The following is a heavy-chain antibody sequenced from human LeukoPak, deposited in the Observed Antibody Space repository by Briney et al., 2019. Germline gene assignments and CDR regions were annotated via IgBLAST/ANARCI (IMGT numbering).Heavy chain of an antibody. CDR3: ARGAIAVASTLFDY. D-gene: IGHD6-19*01. CDR2: IIPIFGTA. J-gene: IGHJ4*02. V-gene: IGHV1-69*06. Sequence: SVKVSCKASGGTLSSYAISWVRQAPGQGLEWMGGIIPIFGTANYAQKFQGRVTITADKSTSTAYMELSSLRSEDTAVYYCARGAIAVASTLFDYWGQGTLVTVSS. CDR1: GGTLSSYA.